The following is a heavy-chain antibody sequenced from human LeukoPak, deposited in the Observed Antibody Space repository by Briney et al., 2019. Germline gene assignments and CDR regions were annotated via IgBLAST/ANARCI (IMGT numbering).Heavy chain of an antibody. V-gene: IGHV5-51*01. Sequence: GESLKISYKGSGYSFTNYWIGWVRQMPGKGLEWMGIIYPGDSDTRYSPSFQGQVTMSADKSITTAYLQWSSLKASDTAMYYCARQPASLRGIDNWGQGTLVTVS. J-gene: IGHJ4*02. CDR1: GYSFTNYW. CDR2: IYPGDSDT. CDR3: ARQPASLRGIDN.